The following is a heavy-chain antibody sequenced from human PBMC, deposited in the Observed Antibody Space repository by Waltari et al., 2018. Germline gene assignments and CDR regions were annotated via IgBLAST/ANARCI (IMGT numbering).Heavy chain of an antibody. J-gene: IGHJ4*02. V-gene: IGHV4-34*01. D-gene: IGHD3-22*01. CDR3: ARSYSSGYKIDY. CDR2: INHSGST. CDR1: GGSFSGYY. Sequence: QVQLQQWGAGLLKPSETLSLTCAVYGGSFSGYYWSWIRQPPGKGLEWIGEINHSGSTNYNPSLKSRVTISVDTSKNQFSLKLSSVTAADKAVYYCARSYSSGYKIDYWGQGTLVTVSS.